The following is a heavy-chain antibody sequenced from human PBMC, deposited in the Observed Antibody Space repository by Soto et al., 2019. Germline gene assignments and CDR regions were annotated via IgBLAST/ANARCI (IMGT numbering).Heavy chain of an antibody. Sequence: APVKVSCKVPGYTHTELSMHWMRQAPGKGLEWMGGFDPEDGETIYAQKFQGRVTMTEDTLTDTAYMELGSLRCEGTAMYCCTPPSGDYWGRGSLVTVSS. CDR3: TPPSGDY. V-gene: IGHV1-24*01. J-gene: IGHJ4*02. D-gene: IGHD3-10*01. CDR2: FDPEDGET. CDR1: GYTHTELS.